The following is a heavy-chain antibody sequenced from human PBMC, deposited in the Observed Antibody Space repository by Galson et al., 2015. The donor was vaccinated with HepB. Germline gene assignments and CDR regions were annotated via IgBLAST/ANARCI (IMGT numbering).Heavy chain of an antibody. CDR3: ARDSHDYVWGSYRPGGAFDY. D-gene: IGHD3-16*02. CDR1: GFTFSSYG. V-gene: IGHV3-33*01. CDR2: IWYDGSNK. J-gene: IGHJ4*02. Sequence: LRLSCAASGFTFSSYGMHWVRQAPGKGLEWVAVIWYDGSNKYYADSVKGRFTISRDNSKNTLYLQMNSLRAEDTAVYYCARDSHDYVWGSYRPGGAFDYWGQGTLVTVSS.